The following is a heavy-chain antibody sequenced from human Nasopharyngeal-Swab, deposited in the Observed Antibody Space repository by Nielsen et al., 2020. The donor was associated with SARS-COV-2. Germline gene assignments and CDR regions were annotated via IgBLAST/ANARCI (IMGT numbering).Heavy chain of an antibody. V-gene: IGHV3-9*01. J-gene: IGHJ6*03. D-gene: IGHD6-13*01. CDR3: ASIAAAGDYYYYYMDV. CDR1: GFTFDEYT. CDR2: ISWNSGSI. Sequence: GGSLRLSCTASGFTFDEYTMHWVRQAPGKGLEWVSGISWNSGSIGYADSVKGRFTISRDNAKNSLYLQMNSLRAEDTALYYCASIAAAGDYYYYYMDVWGKGTTVTVSS.